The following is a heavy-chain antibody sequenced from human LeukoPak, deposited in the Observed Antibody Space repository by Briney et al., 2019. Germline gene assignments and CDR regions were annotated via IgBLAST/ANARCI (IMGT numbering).Heavy chain of an antibody. CDR1: GFTFSSSW. Sequence: GGSLRLSCAASGFTFSSSWMSWVRQAPGKGLEWVANINPDGSVTLYVDPVKGRFTVSRDNAKNSLYLQMNSLRVEDTAVYYCARDPEGDGGATFDYWGQGILVTVSS. CDR3: ARDPEGDGGATFDY. J-gene: IGHJ4*02. D-gene: IGHD1-26*01. V-gene: IGHV3-7*01. CDR2: INPDGSVT.